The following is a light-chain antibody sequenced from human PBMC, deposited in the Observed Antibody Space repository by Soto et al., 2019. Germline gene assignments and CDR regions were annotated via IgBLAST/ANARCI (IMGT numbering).Light chain of an antibody. CDR1: QSVGGTF. Sequence: EIVLTQSPGTLSLSPGEGGTLCCWSSQSVGGTFLAWYQQKGGQAPRLLIHGASNRATGIPDRFSGSGSGTDFTLTISRLEPEDFAVYYCQQYGGSPRTFGQGTKVDIK. V-gene: IGKV3-20*01. CDR2: GAS. J-gene: IGKJ1*01. CDR3: QQYGGSPRT.